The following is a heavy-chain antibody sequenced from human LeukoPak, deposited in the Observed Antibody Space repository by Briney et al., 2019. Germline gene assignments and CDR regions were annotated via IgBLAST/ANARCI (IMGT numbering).Heavy chain of an antibody. J-gene: IGHJ4*02. CDR2: ISHSGST. CDR3: ARGRGYSGYDSPQDDY. CDR1: GGSFSGYY. Sequence: SETLSLTCAVYGGSFSGYYWSWIRQPPGKGLEWIGEISHSGSTNYNPSLKSRVTISVDTSKNQFSLKLSSVTAADTAVYYCARGRGYSGYDSPQDDYWGQGTLVTVSS. D-gene: IGHD5-12*01. V-gene: IGHV4-34*01.